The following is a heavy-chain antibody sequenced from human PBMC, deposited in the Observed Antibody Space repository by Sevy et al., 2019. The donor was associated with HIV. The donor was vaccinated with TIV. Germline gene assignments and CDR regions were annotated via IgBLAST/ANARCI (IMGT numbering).Heavy chain of an antibody. Sequence: SETVSLTCTVSGGSISSYYWSWIRQPAGKGLEWIGRIYTSGSTNYNPSLKSRVTMSVDTSKNQCSLKLSSVTAADTAGDYCARDNLYYYDSSGYYSPHYYGMDVWGQGTTVTVSS. V-gene: IGHV4-4*07. D-gene: IGHD3-22*01. J-gene: IGHJ6*02. CDR3: ARDNLYYYDSSGYYSPHYYGMDV. CDR1: GGSISSYY. CDR2: IYTSGST.